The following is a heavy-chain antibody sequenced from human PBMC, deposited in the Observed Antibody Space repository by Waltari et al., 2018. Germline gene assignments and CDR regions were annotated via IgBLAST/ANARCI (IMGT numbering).Heavy chain of an antibody. Sequence: EVQLVESGGGLVQPGGSLRLSCAASGFTVSSNYMSWVRQAPGKGLEWVSVIYSGGSTYYADSVKGRFTISRDNSKNTLYLQMNSLSAEDTAVYYCAKDNRARYFYGMDVWGQGTTITVS. D-gene: IGHD1-1*01. CDR1: GFTVSSNY. CDR2: IYSGGST. J-gene: IGHJ6*02. V-gene: IGHV3-66*02. CDR3: AKDNRARYFYGMDV.